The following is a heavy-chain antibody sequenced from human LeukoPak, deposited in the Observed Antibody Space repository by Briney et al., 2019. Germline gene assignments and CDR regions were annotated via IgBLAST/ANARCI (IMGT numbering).Heavy chain of an antibody. V-gene: IGHV3-30*02. Sequence: GRSLRLSCAASGFTFSSYGMHWVRQAPGKGLEWVAFIRYDGSNKYYADSVKGRFTISRDNSKNTLYLQMNSLRAEDTAVYYCAKGVEKRAEYPDFDYWGQGTLVTVSS. CDR3: AKGVEKRAEYPDFDY. CDR2: IRYDGSNK. CDR1: GFTFSSYG. D-gene: IGHD5-24*01. J-gene: IGHJ4*02.